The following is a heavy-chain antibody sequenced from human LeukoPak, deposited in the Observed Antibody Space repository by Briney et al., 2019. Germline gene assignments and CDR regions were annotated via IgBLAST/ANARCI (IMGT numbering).Heavy chain of an antibody. Sequence: SETLSLTCAVYGGSFSGYYWSWIRRPPGKGLEWIGEINHSGRTNYNPSLKSRATISVDTSKNHFSLKLSSVTAADTAVYYCARGGLQHYYGSGSHDYWGQGTLVTVSS. D-gene: IGHD3-10*01. CDR3: ARGGLQHYYGSGSHDY. J-gene: IGHJ4*02. CDR1: GGSFSGYY. V-gene: IGHV4-34*01. CDR2: INHSGRT.